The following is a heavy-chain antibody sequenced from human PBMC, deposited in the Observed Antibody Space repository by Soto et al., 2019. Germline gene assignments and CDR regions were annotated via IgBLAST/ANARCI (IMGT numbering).Heavy chain of an antibody. D-gene: IGHD6-13*01. CDR1: GFTFSSYA. J-gene: IGHJ5*02. CDR2: ISYDGSNK. Sequence: GGSLRLSGAASGFTFSSYAMPRVRQAPGKGLEWVAVISYDGSNKYYADSVKGRFTISRDNSKNTLYLQMNSLRAEDTAVYYCAKEYSSSWYYWFDPWGQGTLVTVSS. CDR3: AKEYSSSWYYWFDP. V-gene: IGHV3-30-3*01.